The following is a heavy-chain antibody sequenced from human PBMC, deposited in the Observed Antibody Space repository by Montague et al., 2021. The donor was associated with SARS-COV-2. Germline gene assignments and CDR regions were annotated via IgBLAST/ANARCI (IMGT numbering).Heavy chain of an antibody. Sequence: SETLSLTCSVSGGSITDRTYYWGCIRQSPGKGLEWFGAINYSGTTXYXXXVKSRVTISLDTAKNQFSLKMTSVTAADTAVYYCARHWGIAAAGNWGQGTLVTVSS. V-gene: IGHV4-39*01. CDR1: GGSITDRTYY. CDR2: INYSGTT. CDR3: ARHWGIAAAGN. J-gene: IGHJ4*02. D-gene: IGHD6-13*01.